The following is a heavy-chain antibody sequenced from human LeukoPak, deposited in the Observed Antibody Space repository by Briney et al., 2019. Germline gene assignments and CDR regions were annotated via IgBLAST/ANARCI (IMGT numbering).Heavy chain of an antibody. CDR3: AKGHYYGSGSLDY. CDR1: GFTFSHYA. Sequence: GGSLRLSCSASGFTFSHYAMHWVRQAPGKGLEYVSDIRNDGGSPYYADSVKGRFAISRDNSKNTLYVQMNSLRAEDTAVYYCAKGHYYGSGSLDYWGQGTLVTVSS. D-gene: IGHD3-10*01. V-gene: IGHV3-64*04. CDR2: IRNDGGSP. J-gene: IGHJ4*02.